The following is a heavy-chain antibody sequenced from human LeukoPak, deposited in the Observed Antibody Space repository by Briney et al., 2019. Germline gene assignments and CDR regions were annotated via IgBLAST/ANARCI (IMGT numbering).Heavy chain of an antibody. J-gene: IGHJ4*02. CDR3: ARGPPYYYDSSGYLNY. CDR2: MDPNSGNT. CDR1: GYTFTSYD. V-gene: IGHV1-8*01. Sequence: ASVKVSCKASGYTFTSYDINWVRLATGQGLEWMGWMDPNSGNTGYAQKSHGRVTKTRNTSITTAYMELSSLRSEDTAVYYCARGPPYYYDSSGYLNYWGQGTLVTVSS. D-gene: IGHD3-22*01.